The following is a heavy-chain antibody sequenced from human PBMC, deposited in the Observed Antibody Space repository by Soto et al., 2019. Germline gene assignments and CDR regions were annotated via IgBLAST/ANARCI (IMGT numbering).Heavy chain of an antibody. CDR3: ATTVTSGYQALEV. D-gene: IGHD3-22*01. J-gene: IGHJ3*01. CDR2: IYSSGST. V-gene: IGHV4-39*01. Sequence: SETLSLTCTVSGGSISRSTYYWGWLRQPPGKGLEWIGSIYSSGSTYYHPSLKSRVTISVDTSKNQFFLKLSSVTAADTAVYYCATTVTSGYQALEVWGQGTMGTV. CDR1: GGSISRSTYY.